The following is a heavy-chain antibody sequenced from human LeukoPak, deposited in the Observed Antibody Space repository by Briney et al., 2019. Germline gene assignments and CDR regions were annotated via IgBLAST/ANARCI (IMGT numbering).Heavy chain of an antibody. CDR2: IYYSGST. V-gene: IGHV4-59*01. Sequence: SETLSLTCTVSGGSISSYYWSWIRQPPGKGLEWIGYIYYSGSTNYNPSLKSRVTISVDTSKNQFSLQLSSVTAAEPAVYYCGRVIDNSSGGFGPWGQGTLVAVSS. J-gene: IGHJ5*02. CDR1: GGSISSYY. CDR3: GRVIDNSSGGFGP. D-gene: IGHD4-11*01.